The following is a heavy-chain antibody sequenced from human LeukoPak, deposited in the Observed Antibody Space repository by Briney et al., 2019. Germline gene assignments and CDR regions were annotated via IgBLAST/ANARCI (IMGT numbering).Heavy chain of an antibody. CDR2: IYSGGST. CDR1: GFTASSSY. J-gene: IGHJ4*02. CDR3: ATEGQYYDSSGYPTWTFDS. D-gene: IGHD3-22*01. V-gene: IGHV3-66*01. Sequence: PGGSLRLSCAVSGFTASSSYMSWVRQAPGKGLGWGSGIYSGGSTYYAASVKGRFTISRDNSKNTLYLQINSLGAEDTALYHCATEGQYYDSSGYPTWTFDSWGQGTLVTGSS.